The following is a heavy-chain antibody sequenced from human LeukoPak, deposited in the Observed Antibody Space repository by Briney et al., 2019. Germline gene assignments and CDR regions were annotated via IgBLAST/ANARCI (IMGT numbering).Heavy chain of an antibody. J-gene: IGHJ6*02. CDR3: ARPFYYDSNGGEGMDV. D-gene: IGHD3-22*01. CDR1: RFTFSSYI. CDR2: ISSSSSYI. V-gene: IGHV3-21*01. Sequence: GGSLRLYCAASRFTFSSYIMIWLRQAPGKGLEWVSSISSSSSYIYYADSVKGRFTITRDNAKKSLYLQMNRLRAEDTAVYYCARPFYYDSNGGEGMDVWGQGTTVTVSS.